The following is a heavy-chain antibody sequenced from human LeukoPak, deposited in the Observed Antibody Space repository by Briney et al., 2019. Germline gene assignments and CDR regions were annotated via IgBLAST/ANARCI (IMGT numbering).Heavy chain of an antibody. CDR1: GYTFIDYY. V-gene: IGHV1-2*06. CDR2: INPSSGGT. D-gene: IGHD5-24*01. Sequence: VASVKVSCKASGYTFIDYYMHWVRQTPGQGLEWMGRINPSSGGTNYAQKFQGRVTMTRDTSISTAYMELSRLRSDDTAVYYCARHAVEGKWLQFYYFNYWGQGSLVTVSS. J-gene: IGHJ4*02. CDR3: ARHAVEGKWLQFYYFNY.